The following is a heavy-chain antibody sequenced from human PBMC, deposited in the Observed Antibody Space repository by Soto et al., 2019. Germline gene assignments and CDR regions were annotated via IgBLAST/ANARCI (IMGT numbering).Heavy chain of an antibody. V-gene: IGHV3-66*01. CDR3: AREPRYCSGRSCTIMGNAFNI. CDR1: GFTVTDIY. D-gene: IGHD2-15*01. J-gene: IGHJ3*02. Sequence: EVQLVESGGGLVQPGGSLRLSCVASGFTVTDIYMNWVRQAPGKGLEWVSVIYKDFTDYADFVKGRFSVSTDSSKNALYLPMDNPRAEDTAVYYCAREPRYCSGRSCTIMGNAFNIWGQGAMVTVSS. CDR2: IYKDFT.